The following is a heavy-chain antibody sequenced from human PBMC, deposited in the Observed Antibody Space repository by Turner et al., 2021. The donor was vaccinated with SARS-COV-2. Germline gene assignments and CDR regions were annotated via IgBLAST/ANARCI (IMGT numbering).Heavy chain of an antibody. D-gene: IGHD3-16*01. CDR1: GYTLIELS. V-gene: IGHV1-24*01. Sequence: QVQLVQSGAEVQKPGASVKVSCKVSGYTLIELSMHWVRQAPGKGLGGLGGVDAENVETIYSQKSQSRGTMTENTTTDTAYMELSSLGTEDTYGYYGATGSPYGVFGNWFDPWGQGTLVSVSS. CDR2: VDAENVET. J-gene: IGHJ5*02. CDR3: ATGSPYGVFGNWFDP.